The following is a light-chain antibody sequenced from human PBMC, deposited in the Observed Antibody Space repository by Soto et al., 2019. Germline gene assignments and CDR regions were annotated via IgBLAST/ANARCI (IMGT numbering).Light chain of an antibody. Sequence: EIVLTQSPGTLSLSPGERATLSCRASQIIYSNYLAWYQQKPGQAPRLLIYDAASRAAGIPDRFRGSGSGTDFSLTINRLEPEDFAVYYCQQYSSSVWTFGQGTKVEI. CDR3: QQYSSSVWT. V-gene: IGKV3-20*01. CDR2: DAA. CDR1: QIIYSNY. J-gene: IGKJ1*01.